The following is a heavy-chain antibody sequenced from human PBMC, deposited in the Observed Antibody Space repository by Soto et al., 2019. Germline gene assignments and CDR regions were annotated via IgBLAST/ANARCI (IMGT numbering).Heavy chain of an antibody. CDR3: ARVPPPRLGYCSGGSCSTASGMDV. V-gene: IGHV1-18*01. CDR2: ISAYNGNT. D-gene: IGHD2-15*01. CDR1: GYTFTSYG. J-gene: IGHJ6*01. Sequence: SVKVSCKASGYTFTSYGISWVRQAPGQGLEWMGWISAYNGNTNYAQKLQGRVTMTTDTSTSTAYMELRSLRSDDTAVYYCARVPPPRLGYCSGGSCSTASGMDVWGQGTTVTVSS.